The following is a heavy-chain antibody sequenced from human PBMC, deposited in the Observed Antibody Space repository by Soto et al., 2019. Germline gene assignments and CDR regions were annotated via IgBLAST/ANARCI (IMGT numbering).Heavy chain of an antibody. J-gene: IGHJ6*02. V-gene: IGHV1-69*01. D-gene: IGHD2-2*01. CDR2: LIVTFNTG. CDR1: GGTFSSSA. Sequence: QVQLVQSGAEVKKPGSSVKVSCKASGGTFSSSAISWVRQAPGQGLQWMGGLIVTFNTGTYAQKFHGRVMLTADDSTSTAHMELTSLTSEDTAVYYCARSRCSTNVSYAHPPALDVWGPGTTVTVSS. CDR3: ARSRCSTNVSYAHPPALDV.